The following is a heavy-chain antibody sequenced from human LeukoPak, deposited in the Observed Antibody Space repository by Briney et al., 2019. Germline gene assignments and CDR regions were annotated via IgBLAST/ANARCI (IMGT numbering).Heavy chain of an antibody. V-gene: IGHV3-30-3*01. CDR2: ISYDGSNK. J-gene: IGHJ4*02. CDR1: GFTVSSNY. D-gene: IGHD4-11*01. Sequence: GGSLRLSCAASGFTVSSNYMSWVRQAPGKGLEWVAVISYDGSNKYYADSVKGRFTISRDNSKNTLYLQMNSLRAEDTAVYYCTREDHSNYNYWGQGTLVTVSS. CDR3: TREDHSNYNY.